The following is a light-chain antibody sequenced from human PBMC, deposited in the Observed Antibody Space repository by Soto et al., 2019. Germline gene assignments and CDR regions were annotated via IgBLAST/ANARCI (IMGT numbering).Light chain of an antibody. J-gene: IGKJ2*01. Sequence: EIVLTQSPGTLSLSPGERATLSCRASQSVSSSYFAWYQQKPGQAPRLLIYGAASRATGIPDRVSGSGSGTDFTLTSSRLEPEDFAVYYCQQFGHSPYTFGHGTRLEIK. CDR1: QSVSSSY. CDR3: QQFGHSPYT. V-gene: IGKV3-20*01. CDR2: GAA.